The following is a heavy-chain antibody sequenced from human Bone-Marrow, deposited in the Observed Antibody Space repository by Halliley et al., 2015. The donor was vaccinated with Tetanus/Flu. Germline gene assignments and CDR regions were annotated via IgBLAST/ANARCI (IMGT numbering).Heavy chain of an antibody. CDR3: ARVKAVAGLDYYPYPGMDV. V-gene: IGHV3-53*01. J-gene: IGHJ6*02. D-gene: IGHD6-19*01. Sequence: IYNDGSANYADFAKGRFPISRDKSKNPLYLQMNSLSADDTAVYYCARVKAVAGLDYYPYPGMDVWGQGTTVTVSS. CDR2: IYNDGSA.